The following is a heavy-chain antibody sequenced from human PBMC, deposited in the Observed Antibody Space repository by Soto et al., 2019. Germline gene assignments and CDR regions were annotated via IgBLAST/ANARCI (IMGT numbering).Heavy chain of an antibody. V-gene: IGHV5-51*01. CDR2: VFPGDSET. CDR1: GYTFTNYW. J-gene: IGHJ4*02. D-gene: IGHD2-15*01. CDR3: ERRKMHCDGGSCYGTNELDY. Sequence: DSLKISCQVSGYTFTNYWVAWVRQMPGKGLEWMGIVFPGDSETRYSPSFQGQVTFSADQSTSTAFLKWNSLRASDTAVYYCERRKMHCDGGSCYGTNELDYWGQGNKVTVSA.